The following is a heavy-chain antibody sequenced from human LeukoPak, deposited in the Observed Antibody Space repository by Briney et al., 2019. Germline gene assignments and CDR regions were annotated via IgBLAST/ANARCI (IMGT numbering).Heavy chain of an antibody. J-gene: IGHJ6*03. CDR1: GYTFTSYG. Sequence: ASVKVSCKASGYTFTSYGISWVRQAPGQGLEWMGWISAYNGNTNYAQKLQGRVTMTTDTSTSTAYMELRSLRSDDTAVYYRARVVYDILTFTYYYYYMDVWGKGTTVTVSS. V-gene: IGHV1-18*01. D-gene: IGHD3-9*01. CDR2: ISAYNGNT. CDR3: ARVVYDILTFTYYYYYMDV.